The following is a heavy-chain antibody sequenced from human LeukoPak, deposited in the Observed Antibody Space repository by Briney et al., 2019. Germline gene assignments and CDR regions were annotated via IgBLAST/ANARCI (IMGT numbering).Heavy chain of an antibody. V-gene: IGHV1-2*02. CDR2: INPNSGGT. CDR3: ARDTNTVILYPCLDY. J-gene: IGHJ4*02. CDR1: GYTFTGYY. D-gene: IGHD2-2*02. Sequence: ASVKVSCKASGYTFTGYYMHWVRQAPGQGLEWMGWINPNSGGTNYAQKFQGRVTMTRDTSISTAYMELSRLRSDDTAVYYCARDTNTVILYPCLDYWGQGTLVTVSS.